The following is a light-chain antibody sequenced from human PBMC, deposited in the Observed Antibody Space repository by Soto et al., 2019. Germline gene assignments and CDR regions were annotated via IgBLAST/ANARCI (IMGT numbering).Light chain of an antibody. V-gene: IGLV1-40*01. CDR3: LSFDSSLSVV. J-gene: IGLJ2*01. Sequence: QSVLTQPPSVSGAPGQRVTIPCTGSSSNIGAGYDVHWYQQLPGRAPKLLIYGNTNRPSGVPDRFSGSKSGTSASLAITGLQAEDEADYYCLSFDSSLSVVFGGGTKSPS. CDR2: GNT. CDR1: SSNIGAGYD.